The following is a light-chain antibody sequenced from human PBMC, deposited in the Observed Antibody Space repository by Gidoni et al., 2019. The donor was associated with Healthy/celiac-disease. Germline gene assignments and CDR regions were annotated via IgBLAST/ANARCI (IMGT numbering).Light chain of an antibody. CDR3: QQRSNWPPET. CDR1: QSVSSY. Sequence: EIVLTQSPATLSLSPGERATLSCRASQSVSSYLAWYQQKPGQAPRRLIYDASNRATGIPARFSGSGSGTDFTLTIISLEPEDFAVDYCQQRSNWPPETFGQGTKVEIK. V-gene: IGKV3-11*01. CDR2: DAS. J-gene: IGKJ1*01.